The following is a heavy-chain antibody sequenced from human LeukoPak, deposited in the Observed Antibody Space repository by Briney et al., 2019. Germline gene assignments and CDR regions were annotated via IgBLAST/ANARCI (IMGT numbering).Heavy chain of an antibody. CDR1: GYTLTGYY. CDR3: ARDKLGLGELSLYDQ. Sequence: ASVKVSCKASGYTLTGYYMHWVRQAPGQRLEWMGWMNPNSGGTKYAQKFQGRVTMTRDTSISTAYMELSRLRSDDTAMYYCARDKLGLGELSLYDQWGQGTLVTVSS. J-gene: IGHJ5*02. V-gene: IGHV1-2*02. CDR2: MNPNSGGT. D-gene: IGHD3-16*02.